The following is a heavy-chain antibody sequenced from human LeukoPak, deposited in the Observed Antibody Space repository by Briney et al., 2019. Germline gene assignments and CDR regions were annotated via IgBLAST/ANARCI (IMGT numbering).Heavy chain of an antibody. J-gene: IGHJ4*02. V-gene: IGHV1-2*06. CDR2: INPNSGGT. CDR3: ARIPAYCSGGSCHDY. CDR1: GYTFTGYY. Sequence: VSVKVSCKASGYTFTGYYMHWVRQAPGQGLEWMGRINPNSGGTNYAQKFQGRVTMTRDTSISTAYMELSRLRSDDTAVYYCARIPAYCSGGSCHDYWRQGTLVTVSS. D-gene: IGHD2-15*01.